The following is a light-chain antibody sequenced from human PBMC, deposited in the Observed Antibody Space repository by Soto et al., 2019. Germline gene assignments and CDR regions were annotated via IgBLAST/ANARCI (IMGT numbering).Light chain of an antibody. CDR1: QSISGW. Sequence: DIQMTQSPSTLSASVGDRVTITCRASQSISGWLAWYQQKPGKAPNLLIYKASSLESGVPSRFSGSGSGTEFTLTISSLQHDDFATYYCQEYSSYSRTFGQGTKVELK. CDR2: KAS. V-gene: IGKV1-5*03. J-gene: IGKJ1*01. CDR3: QEYSSYSRT.